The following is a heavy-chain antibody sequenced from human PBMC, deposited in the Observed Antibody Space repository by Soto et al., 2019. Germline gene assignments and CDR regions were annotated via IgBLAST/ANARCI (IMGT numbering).Heavy chain of an antibody. V-gene: IGHV4-34*01. Sequence: QVQLQQWGAGLLKPSETLSLTCAVYGGSFSGYYWSWIRQPPGKGLEWIGEINHSGSTNYNPSLKRRVTISVDTSKNQFSLNLSSVTAADTAVYYCARGNGIAAAGYYYMDVWGKGTTVTVSS. J-gene: IGHJ6*03. D-gene: IGHD6-13*01. CDR1: GGSFSGYY. CDR3: ARGNGIAAAGYYYMDV. CDR2: INHSGST.